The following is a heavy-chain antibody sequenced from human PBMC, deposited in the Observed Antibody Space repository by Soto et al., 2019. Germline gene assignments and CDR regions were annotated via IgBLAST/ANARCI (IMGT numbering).Heavy chain of an antibody. CDR1: GGSISSDIYH. Sequence: SETLSLTCTVSGGSISSDIYHWTWIRQSPGKGLERIGYIYYSGSIFYNPSFKSRVTISVDTSKNQFSLQLSSVTAADTAVYFCAREDDGGDRDYYGLDVWGQGTTVTVS. V-gene: IGHV4-30-4*08. D-gene: IGHD2-21*02. CDR2: IYYSGSI. CDR3: AREDDGGDRDYYGLDV. J-gene: IGHJ6*02.